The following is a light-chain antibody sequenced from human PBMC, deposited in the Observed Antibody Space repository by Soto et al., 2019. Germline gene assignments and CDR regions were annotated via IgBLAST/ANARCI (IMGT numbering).Light chain of an antibody. CDR1: SSDVGGYNY. Sequence: SALTQPRSVSGSPGQSVTISCTGTSSDVGGYNYGSWYQQHPGKAPKLMIYDVNKRPSGIPDRFSGYKSGNKASLTISGLQAEDEADYYCCSYAGSYTVVFGGGTKLTVI. V-gene: IGLV2-11*01. J-gene: IGLJ2*01. CDR3: CSYAGSYTVV. CDR2: DVN.